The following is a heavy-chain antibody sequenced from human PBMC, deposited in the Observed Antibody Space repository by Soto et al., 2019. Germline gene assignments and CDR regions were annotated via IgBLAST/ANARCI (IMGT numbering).Heavy chain of an antibody. CDR1: GYTLTELS. Sequence: VASVKVSCKVSGYTLTELSMHWVRQAPGKGLEWMGGFDPEDGETIYAQKFQGRVTMTEDTSTDTAYMELSSLRSEDTAVYYCATLRHYYGSGSYSPGRYYFDYWGQGTLVTVSS. D-gene: IGHD3-10*01. V-gene: IGHV1-24*01. J-gene: IGHJ4*02. CDR2: FDPEDGET. CDR3: ATLRHYYGSGSYSPGRYYFDY.